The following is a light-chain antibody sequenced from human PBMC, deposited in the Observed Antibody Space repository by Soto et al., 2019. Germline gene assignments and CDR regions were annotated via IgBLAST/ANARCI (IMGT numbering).Light chain of an antibody. V-gene: IGKV3-11*01. CDR1: QSVGRV. J-gene: IGKJ3*01. Sequence: EIGMTQSPATLSLSPGERATLSCMASQSVGRVLAGYQQKPGQAPRLLIYDASYRATSVTARFSGSGAGTLSTITISRLAPEDFDVFKCQHLSNWLFIFTFGPGTTVDIK. CDR3: QHLSNWLFIFT. CDR2: DAS.